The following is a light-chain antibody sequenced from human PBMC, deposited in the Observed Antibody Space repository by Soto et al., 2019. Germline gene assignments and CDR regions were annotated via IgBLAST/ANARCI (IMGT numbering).Light chain of an antibody. Sequence: QSVLTQPPSVSAAPGQKVTISCSGSSSNIGNNYVSWWYQQLPGTAPKLLIYDNNKRPSGSPDRFSGSKSGTSATLGITGLQTGDEADYYCGASDTSRGGDVFGTGTKVTVL. CDR2: DNN. V-gene: IGLV1-51*01. CDR1: SSNIGNNY. CDR3: GASDTSRGGDV. J-gene: IGLJ1*01.